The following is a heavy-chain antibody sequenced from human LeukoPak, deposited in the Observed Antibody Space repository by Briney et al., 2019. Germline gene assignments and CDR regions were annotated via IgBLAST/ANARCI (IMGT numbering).Heavy chain of an antibody. D-gene: IGHD3-22*01. Sequence: SSVKVSCKASGGTSNSHAISWVRQAPGQGLEGMGRIIPNLGTTNRAQNFQDRVTLTADQSTNTAYIELTSLTTDDTAVYYCATTTDGGGYQWGDFFDFWGQGTLVTVSS. V-gene: IGHV1-69*11. CDR2: IIPNLGTT. CDR3: ATTTDGGGYQWGDFFDF. J-gene: IGHJ4*02. CDR1: GGTSNSHA.